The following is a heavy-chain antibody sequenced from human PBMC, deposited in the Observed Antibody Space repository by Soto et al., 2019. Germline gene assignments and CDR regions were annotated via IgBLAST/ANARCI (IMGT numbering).Heavy chain of an antibody. CDR3: ARDGGPYCGGDFYLRN. V-gene: IGHV3-30-3*01. D-gene: IGHD2-21*02. J-gene: IGHJ4*02. CDR1: GFTFSSYA. Sequence: GGSLRLSCAASGFTFSSYAMHWVRQAPGKGLEWVAVISYDGSNKYYADSVKGRFTISRDNSKNTLYLQMNSLRAEDTAGYYCARDGGPYCGGDFYLRNWGQGTLVTVSS. CDR2: ISYDGSNK.